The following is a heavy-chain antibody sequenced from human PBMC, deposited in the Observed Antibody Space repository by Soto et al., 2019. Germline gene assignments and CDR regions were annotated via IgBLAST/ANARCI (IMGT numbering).Heavy chain of an antibody. Sequence: SETLSLTCAVSGGSISSGGYSWSWIRQPPGKGLEWIGYIYHSGSTNYNPSLKSRVTISVDTSKNQFSLKLSSVTAADTAVYYCARANYYFDYWGQGTLVTVSS. D-gene: IGHD1-7*01. V-gene: IGHV4-30-2*01. CDR3: ARANYYFDY. CDR2: IYHSGST. J-gene: IGHJ4*02. CDR1: GGSISSGGYS.